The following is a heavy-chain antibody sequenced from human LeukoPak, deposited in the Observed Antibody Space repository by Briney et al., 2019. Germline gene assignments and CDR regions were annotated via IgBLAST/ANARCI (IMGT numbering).Heavy chain of an antibody. CDR1: GFTFSNYS. CDR3: ARGQRTVGSYYYMDV. J-gene: IGHJ6*03. CDR2: ISIGSSTI. D-gene: IGHD1-26*01. Sequence: GGSLRLSCAASGFTFSNYSMNWVRQAPGKGLEWVSYISIGSSTIYYADSVKGRFTISRDNAKNSLYLQMNILRAEDTAVYYCARGQRTVGSYYYMDVWGKGTTVTVSS. V-gene: IGHV3-48*01.